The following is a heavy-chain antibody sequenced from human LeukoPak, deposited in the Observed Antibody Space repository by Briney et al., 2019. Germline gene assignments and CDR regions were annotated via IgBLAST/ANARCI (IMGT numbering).Heavy chain of an antibody. CDR1: GGSINSYY. Sequence: PSEALSLTCTVSGGSINSYYWGWIRQPAGKGLEWIGRIYTTGSTNYNPPLKSRVTISVDTSKNQSSLKLTSVTAADTAMYYCARAGYTISYYSLDYWGQGTLVTVP. V-gene: IGHV4-4*07. CDR2: IYTTGST. J-gene: IGHJ4*02. D-gene: IGHD1-26*01. CDR3: ARAGYTISYYSLDY.